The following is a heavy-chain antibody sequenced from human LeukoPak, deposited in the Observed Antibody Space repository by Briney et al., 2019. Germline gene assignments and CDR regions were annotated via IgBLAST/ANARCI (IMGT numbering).Heavy chain of an antibody. V-gene: IGHV3-30*02. CDR3: AKGSSSGSHYYFYYMDV. D-gene: IGHD1-26*01. Sequence: GGSLRLSCAASGLTFSMPAMDWVRQAPGKGLEWVAFIQNDGNSKNYADSVKGRFTISRDTSKNTLYLQMNSLRAEDTAVYYCAKGSSSGSHYYFYYMDVWGKGTTVTISS. CDR2: IQNDGNSK. J-gene: IGHJ6*03. CDR1: GLTFSMPA.